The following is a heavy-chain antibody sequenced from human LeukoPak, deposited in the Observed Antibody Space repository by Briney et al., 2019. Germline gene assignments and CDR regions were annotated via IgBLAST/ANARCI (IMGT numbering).Heavy chain of an antibody. CDR3: AKSGSGTFRPFS. D-gene: IGHD3-10*01. J-gene: IGHJ5*02. V-gene: IGHV3-23*01. CDR1: GFTFSSYA. CDR2: ISGSGYST. Sequence: GGSLRLSCAASGFTFSSYAMSWVRQAPGKGLEWVSLISGSGYSTYYADSVKGRFTISRDDSNNMLSLQMNGLRADDTALYYCAKSGSGTFRPFSLGQGTLVTVSS.